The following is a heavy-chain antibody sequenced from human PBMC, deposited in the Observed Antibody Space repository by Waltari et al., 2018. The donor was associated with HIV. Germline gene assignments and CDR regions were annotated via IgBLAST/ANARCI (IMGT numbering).Heavy chain of an antibody. CDR1: GFSFTNYW. CDR3: TRDDPGPTPIDF. D-gene: IGHD2-15*01. J-gene: IGHJ4*02. CDR2: IGPDGANV. V-gene: IGHV3-74*01. Sequence: EVQLAESGGGLVQPGGSLRLSCLASGFSFTNYWMHWVRQAPGKGLIWVAQIGPDGANVGYADSVKGRCIISRDNAKNTLYLQMNSLRAEETAVYYCTRDDPGPTPIDFWGQGTLVTVSP.